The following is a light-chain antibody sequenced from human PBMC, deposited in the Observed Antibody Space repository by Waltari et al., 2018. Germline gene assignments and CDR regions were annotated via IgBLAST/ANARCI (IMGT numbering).Light chain of an antibody. Sequence: SSELTQDPAVSVALGQTVRIPCQGDSLRSYYASWYQQKPGQAPVLVIYGKNNRPSGIPDRLSGSGPGNTASLTIAGAQAEDEADYYCNSRDSSGNHLVFGGGTKLTVL. CDR2: GKN. V-gene: IGLV3-19*01. CDR1: SLRSYY. CDR3: NSRDSSGNHLV. J-gene: IGLJ2*01.